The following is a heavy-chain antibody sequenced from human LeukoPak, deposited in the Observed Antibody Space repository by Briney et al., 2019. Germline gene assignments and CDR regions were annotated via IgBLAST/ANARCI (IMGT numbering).Heavy chain of an antibody. Sequence: PSETLSLTCTVSGGAISSSSYYWGWIRQPPGKGLEWIGCIYYSGSTYYNPSLKSRVTISVDTSKNQFSLKLSSVTAADTAVYYCARRVRGYCSSTSCYYWFDPWGQGTLVTVSS. J-gene: IGHJ5*02. V-gene: IGHV4-39*01. CDR3: ARRVRGYCSSTSCYYWFDP. CDR2: IYYSGST. CDR1: GGAISSSSYY. D-gene: IGHD2-2*01.